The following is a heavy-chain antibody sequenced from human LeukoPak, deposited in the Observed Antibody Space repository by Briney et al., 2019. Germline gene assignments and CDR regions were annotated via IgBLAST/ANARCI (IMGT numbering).Heavy chain of an antibody. D-gene: IGHD6-13*01. CDR2: ISGSGGST. J-gene: IGHJ6*03. Sequence: PGGSLRLSCATSGFTFSNAWMSWVRQAPGKGLEWVSAISGSGGSTYYADSVKGRFTISRDNSKNTLYLQMNSLRAEDTAVYYCARPLGSSSWYFAMDVWGKGTTVTISS. V-gene: IGHV3-23*01. CDR3: ARPLGSSSWYFAMDV. CDR1: GFTFSNAW.